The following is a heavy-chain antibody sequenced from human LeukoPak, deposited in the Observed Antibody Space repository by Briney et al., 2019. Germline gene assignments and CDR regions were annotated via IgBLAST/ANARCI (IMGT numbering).Heavy chain of an antibody. V-gene: IGHV3-23*01. CDR2: ISGRGGSA. CDR1: GFTFSTYV. Sequence: GGSLRLSCAASGFTFSTYVMSWVRQAPGKGREWVSAISGRGGSAYYADSVKGRFTISRDNSKNTLYLQMNSLGADDTAVYYCAKGNWRYFDYWGQGTLVTVSS. CDR3: AKGNWRYFDY. J-gene: IGHJ4*02. D-gene: IGHD1-1*01.